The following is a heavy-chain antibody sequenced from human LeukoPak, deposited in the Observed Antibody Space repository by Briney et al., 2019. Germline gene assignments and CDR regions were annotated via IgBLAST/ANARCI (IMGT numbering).Heavy chain of an antibody. CDR2: INHRGST. D-gene: IGHD3-9*01. J-gene: IGHJ5*02. CDR1: GGSFSGYY. CDR3: ARDYDVLTAYPPTQLFDP. V-gene: IGHV4-34*01. Sequence: MSSETLSLTCAVYGGSFSGYYWSWIRQPPGKGLEWIGEINHRGSTNYNPSLKSRVTISVDTSKNQFSLKLSSVTAADTAVYYCARDYDVLTAYPPTQLFDPWGQGTLVTVSS.